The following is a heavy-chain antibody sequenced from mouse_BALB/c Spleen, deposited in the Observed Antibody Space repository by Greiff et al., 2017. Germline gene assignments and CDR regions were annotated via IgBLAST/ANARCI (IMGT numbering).Heavy chain of an antibody. Sequence: EVKVVESGGGLVQPGGSLRLSCATSGFTFTDYYMSWVRQPPGKALEWLGFIRNKANGYTTEYSASVKGRFTISRDNSQSILYLQMNTLRAEDSATYYCARDGENSDEAMDYWGQGTSVTVSS. CDR2: IRNKANGYTT. J-gene: IGHJ4*01. V-gene: IGHV7-3*02. CDR3: ARDGENSDEAMDY. CDR1: GFTFTDYY.